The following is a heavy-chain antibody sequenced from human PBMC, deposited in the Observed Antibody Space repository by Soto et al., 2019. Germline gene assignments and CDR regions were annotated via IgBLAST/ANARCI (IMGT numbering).Heavy chain of an antibody. V-gene: IGHV1-24*01. D-gene: IGHD3-16*01. CDR1: GYTLTELS. J-gene: IGHJ6*02. Sequence: ASVKVSCKVSGYTLTELSMHWVRQAPGKGLEWMGGFDPEDGETIYAQKFRGRVTMTEDTSTDTAYMELSSLRSEDTAVYYCATDHNYDYVWGSWGMDVWGQGTTVTVSS. CDR3: ATDHNYDYVWGSWGMDV. CDR2: FDPEDGET.